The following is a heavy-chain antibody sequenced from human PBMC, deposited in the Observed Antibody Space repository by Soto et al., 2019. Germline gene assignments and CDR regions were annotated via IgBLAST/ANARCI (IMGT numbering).Heavy chain of an antibody. V-gene: IGHV3-23*01. CDR1: GFTFSSYA. J-gene: IGHJ6*02. CDR3: AKDYRETMIVVVIYYYYGMDV. D-gene: IGHD3-22*01. Sequence: QLGGSLRLSCAASGFTFSSYAMSWVRQAPGKGLEWVSAISGSGGSTYYADSVKGRFTISRDNSKNTLYLQMNSLRAEDTAVYYCAKDYRETMIVVVIYYYYGMDVWGQGTTVTVSS. CDR2: ISGSGGST.